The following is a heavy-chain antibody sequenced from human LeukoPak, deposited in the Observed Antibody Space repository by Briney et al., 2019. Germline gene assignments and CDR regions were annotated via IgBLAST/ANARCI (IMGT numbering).Heavy chain of an antibody. J-gene: IGHJ4*02. Sequence: GGSLRLSCAASGFTFSNYGIHWVRQAPGKGLEWVAAISYDGKNKHYTDSVKGRFTLSRDNSKNTLYLQMTSLRGDDTAVYYCAKRGDFTGTDCYYFDCWGQGTSVTVSP. CDR3: AKRGDFTGTDCYYFDC. D-gene: IGHD2-21*02. CDR1: GFTFSNYG. V-gene: IGHV3-30*18. CDR2: ISYDGKNK.